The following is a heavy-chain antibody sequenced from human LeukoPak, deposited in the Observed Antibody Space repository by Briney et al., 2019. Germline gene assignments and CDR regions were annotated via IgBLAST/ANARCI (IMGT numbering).Heavy chain of an antibody. V-gene: IGHV3-30*03. CDR3: ARIGAGSSRDY. Sequence: GGSLRLSCAASGFTFINYGMHWVRQAPGKGLEWVAVISYDGTNKYYADSVKGRFTISRDNAKNSLYLQMNSLRAEDTAVYYCARIGAGSSRDYWGQGTLVTVSS. J-gene: IGHJ4*02. CDR1: GFTFINYG. D-gene: IGHD6-13*01. CDR2: ISYDGTNK.